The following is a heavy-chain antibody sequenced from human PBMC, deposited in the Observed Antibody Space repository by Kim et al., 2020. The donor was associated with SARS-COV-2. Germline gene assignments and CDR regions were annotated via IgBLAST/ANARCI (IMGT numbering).Heavy chain of an antibody. CDR2: NK. Sequence: NKYYADSVKGRFTISRDNSKNTLYLQMNSLRAEDTAMYYCAKGGKSYADYWGQGTLVTVSS. D-gene: IGHD2-2*01. V-gene: IGHV3-33*06. J-gene: IGHJ4*02. CDR3: AKGGKSYADY.